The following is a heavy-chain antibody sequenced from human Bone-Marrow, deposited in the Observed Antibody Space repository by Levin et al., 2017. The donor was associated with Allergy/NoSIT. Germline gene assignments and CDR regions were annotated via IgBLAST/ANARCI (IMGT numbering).Heavy chain of an antibody. CDR1: GYMLTSYH. CDR3: ARGENSLNDAFYM. D-gene: IGHD2/OR15-2a*01. CDR2: ITAYTGQT. Sequence: ASVKVSCEASGYMLTSYHLSWVRQAPGQGLEWMGWITAYTGQTKLSQRFQGRVTLTTDTSTSISYLQLRDLRSDDTAVYFCARGENSLNDAFYMWGQGTKVIVSS. V-gene: IGHV1-18*01. J-gene: IGHJ3*02.